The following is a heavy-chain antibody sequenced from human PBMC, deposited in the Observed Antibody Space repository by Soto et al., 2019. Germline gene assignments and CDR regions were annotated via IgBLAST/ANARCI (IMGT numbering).Heavy chain of an antibody. CDR1: GYSFTSYA. CDR3: ARDVYSSGWYHFGY. J-gene: IGHJ4*02. Sequence: ASLKVSCKASGYSFTSYAMHWVRQAPGQRLEWMGWINAGNGNTKYSQKFQGRVTITRDTSASTAYMELSSLRSEDTAVYYCARDVYSSGWYHFGYWGQGTLVTVSS. D-gene: IGHD6-19*01. CDR2: INAGNGNT. V-gene: IGHV1-3*01.